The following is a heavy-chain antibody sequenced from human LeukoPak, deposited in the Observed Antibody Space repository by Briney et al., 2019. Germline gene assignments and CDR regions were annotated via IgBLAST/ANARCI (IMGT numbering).Heavy chain of an antibody. J-gene: IGHJ6*02. Sequence: KPSDTQSLICTVSCGSISSYYWSWIRHPAGKGLEWLGRIYTSGSTNYNPSLKSRVTMSVDTSKNQFSLKLSSVTAADTAVYYRARDLSYSSGWYHYYYYGMDVWGQGTTVTVSS. D-gene: IGHD6-19*01. CDR3: ARDLSYSSGWYHYYYYGMDV. CDR1: CGSISSYY. CDR2: IYTSGST. V-gene: IGHV4-4*07.